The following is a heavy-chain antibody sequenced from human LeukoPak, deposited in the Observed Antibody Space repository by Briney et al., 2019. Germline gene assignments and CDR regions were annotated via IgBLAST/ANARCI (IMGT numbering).Heavy chain of an antibody. Sequence: HPGGSLRLSCAASGFTFSSYWMHWVRQAPGKGLVWVSRINSDGSSTSYADSVKGRFAISRDNSKNTLYLQMNSLRAEDTAVYYCAKDEKYDYVWGSYRQLYYYYMDVWGKGTTVTISS. V-gene: IGHV3-74*01. CDR2: INSDGSST. J-gene: IGHJ6*03. D-gene: IGHD3-16*02. CDR1: GFTFSSYW. CDR3: AKDEKYDYVWGSYRQLYYYYMDV.